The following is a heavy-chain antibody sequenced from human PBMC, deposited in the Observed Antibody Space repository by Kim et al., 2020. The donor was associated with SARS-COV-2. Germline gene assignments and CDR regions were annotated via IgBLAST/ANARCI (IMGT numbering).Heavy chain of an antibody. J-gene: IGHJ6*02. D-gene: IGHD7-27*01. Sequence: GGSLRLSCAASGFTFSSYAMHWVRQAPGKGLEYVSAISSNGGSTYYANSVKGRFTISRDNSKNTLYLQMGSLRAEDMAVYYCARGSPNSGGYYYYYGMDVWGQGTTVTVSS. V-gene: IGHV3-64*01. CDR2: ISSNGGST. CDR3: ARGSPNSGGYYYYYGMDV. CDR1: GFTFSSYA.